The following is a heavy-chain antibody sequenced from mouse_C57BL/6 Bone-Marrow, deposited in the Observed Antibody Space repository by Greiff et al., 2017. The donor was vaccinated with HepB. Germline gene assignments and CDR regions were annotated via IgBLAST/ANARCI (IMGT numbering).Heavy chain of an antibody. CDR2: IWSGGST. D-gene: IGHD2-4*01. CDR3: ARFYYDYDAWFAY. J-gene: IGHJ3*01. CDR1: GFSLTSYG. Sequence: VQLQQSGPGLVQPSQSLSITCTVSGFSLTSYGVHWVRQSPGKGLEWLGVIWSGGSTDYNAAFISRLSISKDNSKSQVFFKMNSLQADDTAIYYCARFYYDYDAWFAYWGQGTLVTVSA. V-gene: IGHV2-2*01.